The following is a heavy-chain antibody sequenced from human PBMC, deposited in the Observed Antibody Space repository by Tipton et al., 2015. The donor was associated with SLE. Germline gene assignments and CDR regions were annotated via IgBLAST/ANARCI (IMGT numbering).Heavy chain of an antibody. Sequence: TLSLTCTVYGGSISSGSYYWSWIRQPAGKGLEWIGYIYTSGSTNYNPSLRSRVTTSVDTSKNQLSLNLRSVTAADTAVYYCAAGLDSWGQGTLVTVPS. V-gene: IGHV4-61*09. CDR2: IYTSGST. CDR1: GGSISSGSYY. J-gene: IGHJ4*02. D-gene: IGHD6-13*01. CDR3: AAGLDS.